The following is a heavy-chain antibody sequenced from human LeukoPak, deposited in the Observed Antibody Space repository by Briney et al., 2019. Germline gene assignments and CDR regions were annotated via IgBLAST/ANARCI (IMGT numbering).Heavy chain of an antibody. V-gene: IGHV4-59*12. Sequence: SSETLSLTCTVSGGSISSYYWSWIRQPPGKGLEWIGYIYYSGSTNYNPSLKSRVTMSVDTSKNQFSLKLSSVTAADTAVYYCARDVGYSSSWDTIEYYYYMDVWGKGTTVTISS. CDR3: ARDVGYSSSWDTIEYYYYMDV. D-gene: IGHD6-13*01. J-gene: IGHJ6*03. CDR1: GGSISSYY. CDR2: IYYSGST.